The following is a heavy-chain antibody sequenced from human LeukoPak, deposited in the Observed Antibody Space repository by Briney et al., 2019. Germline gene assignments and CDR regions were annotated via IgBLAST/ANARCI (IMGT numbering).Heavy chain of an antibody. CDR2: ISAYNGNT. J-gene: IGHJ4*02. Sequence: ASVKVSCKASGYTFTSYGISWVRQAPGQGLEWMGWISAYNGNTNYAQKLQGRVTMTIDTSTSTAYMELRSLRSDDTAVYYCARNLGFTYFSRGVFDYWGQGTLVTVSS. D-gene: IGHD3-16*01. V-gene: IGHV1-18*01. CDR1: GYTFTSYG. CDR3: ARNLGFTYFSRGVFDY.